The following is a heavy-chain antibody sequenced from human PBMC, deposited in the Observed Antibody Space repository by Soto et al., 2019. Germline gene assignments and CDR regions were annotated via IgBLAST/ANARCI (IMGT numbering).Heavy chain of an antibody. D-gene: IGHD3-22*01. CDR3: ARLGHVYYYDSSGYREYFQH. Sequence: SETLSLTCTVSGGSISSYYWSWIRQPPGKGLEWIGYIYYSGSTTYNPSLRSRVTISVDTSKNQFSLKLSSVTAADTAVYYCARLGHVYYYDSSGYREYFQHWGQGTLVTVSS. J-gene: IGHJ1*01. V-gene: IGHV4-59*01. CDR2: IYYSGST. CDR1: GGSISSYY.